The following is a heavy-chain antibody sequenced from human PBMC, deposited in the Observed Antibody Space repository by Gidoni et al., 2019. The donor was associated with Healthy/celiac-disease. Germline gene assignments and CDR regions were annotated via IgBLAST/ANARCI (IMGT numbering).Heavy chain of an antibody. Sequence: EVQLVESGGGLVKPGGSLRLSCPASGFTFSSYSMNWVRQAPGKGLEWVSSISSSSSYIYYADSVKGRFTISRDNAKNSLYLQMNSLRAEDTAVYYCARARVAVAGTGGFDYWGQGTLVTVSS. D-gene: IGHD6-19*01. CDR1: GFTFSSYS. J-gene: IGHJ4*02. V-gene: IGHV3-21*01. CDR2: ISSSSSYI. CDR3: ARARVAVAGTGGFDY.